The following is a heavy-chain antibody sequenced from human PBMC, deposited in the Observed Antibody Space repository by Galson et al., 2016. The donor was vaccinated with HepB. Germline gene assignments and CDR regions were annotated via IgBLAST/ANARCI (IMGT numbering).Heavy chain of an antibody. D-gene: IGHD3-22*01. CDR2: TFYTGTT. CDR3: TGGPVGLLDGSGAFDV. Sequence: SETLSLTCTVSGGSITRSGFYWGWIRQPPGKGLEWVGSTFYTGTTSYYPSLKSRVTISVDKSKNQLSLNLISVTAADTAMYYCTGGPVGLLDGSGAFDVWGQGTMVTVSS. V-gene: IGHV4-39*07. J-gene: IGHJ3*01. CDR1: GGSITRSGFY.